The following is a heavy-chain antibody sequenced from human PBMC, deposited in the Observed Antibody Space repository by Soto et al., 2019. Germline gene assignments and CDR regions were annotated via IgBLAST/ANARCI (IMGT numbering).Heavy chain of an antibody. CDR2: ISKSDYT. Sequence: GASLSLSCTVSVFAFNNYGINWVRQAPGKGLEWVSSISKSDYTYYSDSVTGRFNISRDNAKNSVSLQMNTLRVEDTAVYYCAREDSIIIPAVSDFWGQGTLGNVS. J-gene: IGHJ4*02. D-gene: IGHD2-2*01. V-gene: IGHV3-21*01. CDR1: VFAFNNYG. CDR3: AREDSIIIPAVSDF.